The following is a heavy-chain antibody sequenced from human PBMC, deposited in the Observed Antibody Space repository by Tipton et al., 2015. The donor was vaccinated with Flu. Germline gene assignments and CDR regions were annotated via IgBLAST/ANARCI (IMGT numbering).Heavy chain of an antibody. CDR3: ARRDYSNYVSDPKNWFDP. D-gene: IGHD4-11*01. CDR2: IYYSGST. J-gene: IGHJ5*02. CDR1: GGSISSGGAY. Sequence: TLSLTCTVSGGSISSGGAYWSWVRQHPGKGLEWIGCIYYSGSTYYSPSLQSRVTISVDTSKNQFSLKVFSVTAADTAVYYCARRDYSNYVSDPKNWFDPWGQGILVTVSS. V-gene: IGHV4-31*03.